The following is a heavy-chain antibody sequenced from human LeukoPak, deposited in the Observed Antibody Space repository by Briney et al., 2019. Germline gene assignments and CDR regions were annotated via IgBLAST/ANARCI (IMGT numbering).Heavy chain of an antibody. CDR1: GGSISSGSYY. J-gene: IGHJ4*02. Sequence: SQTLSLTCTVSGGSISSGSYYWSWIRQPAGKGLEWIGRIYTSGSTNYNPSLKSRVTISVDTSKNQFSLKLSSVTAADTAVYYCASXXXXXXXWXXFDYXGQGTLVTXXS. D-gene: IGHD6-13*01. CDR3: ASXXXXXXXWXXFDY. V-gene: IGHV4-61*02. CDR2: IYTSGST.